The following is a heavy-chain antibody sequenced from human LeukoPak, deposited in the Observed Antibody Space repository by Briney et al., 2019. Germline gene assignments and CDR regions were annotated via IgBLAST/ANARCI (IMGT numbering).Heavy chain of an antibody. V-gene: IGHV4-34*01. J-gene: IGHJ4*02. Sequence: PSETLSLTCAVYGGSFSGYYWSWIRQPPGKGLEWIGEINHSGSTNYNPSLKSRVTISVDLSKNQFSLKLNSVTAADTAVYYCARDFKGYTNGWHGDYWGQGTLVTVSS. CDR3: ARDFKGYTNGWHGDY. CDR1: GGSFSGYY. D-gene: IGHD6-19*01. CDR2: INHSGST.